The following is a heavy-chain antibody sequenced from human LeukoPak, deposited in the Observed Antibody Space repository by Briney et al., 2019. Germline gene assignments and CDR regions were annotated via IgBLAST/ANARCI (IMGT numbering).Heavy chain of an antibody. CDR1: GFTLSSDS. CDR2: IISNGVSR. V-gene: IGHV3-64*02. D-gene: IGHD1-26*01. J-gene: IGHJ6*03. CDR3: ARIKEGATRSDYYYYYMDV. Sequence: PGGSLRLSCAASGFTLSSDSMEWGRQAPGKRMESVSAIISNGVSRHYADSVNYRFTISRDNSKNTLYLQMGSLRAEDMAVYYCARIKEGATRSDYYYYYMDVWGKGTTVTVSS.